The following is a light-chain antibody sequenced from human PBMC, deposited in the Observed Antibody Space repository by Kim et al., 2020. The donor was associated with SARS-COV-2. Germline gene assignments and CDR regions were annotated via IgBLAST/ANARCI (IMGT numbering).Light chain of an antibody. CDR2: DAS. Sequence: EIVLTQSPATLSLSPGERATLSCRASQIVANYLAWYQQKPGQAPRLLIYDASNRATGIPPRFSGSGSGTDFTLTISSLEPEDFAVYYCQLRTNWPPRITFGGGTKVDIK. V-gene: IGKV3-11*01. CDR1: QIVANY. J-gene: IGKJ4*02. CDR3: QLRTNWPPRIT.